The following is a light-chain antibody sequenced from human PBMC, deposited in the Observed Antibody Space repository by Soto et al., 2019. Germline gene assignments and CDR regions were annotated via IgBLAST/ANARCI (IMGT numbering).Light chain of an antibody. CDR1: QSVSSY. V-gene: IGKV3-11*01. CDR3: QQRSNWPFT. J-gene: IGKJ5*01. CDR2: DAS. Sequence: EIVLTQSPATLSLSPGERATLSCRASQSVSSYLAWYQQKPGQAPRLLIYDASNRATGIPVRFSGSGSGTDFTLTISSLEPEDFAVYSCQQRSNWPFTFGQGTRLEIK.